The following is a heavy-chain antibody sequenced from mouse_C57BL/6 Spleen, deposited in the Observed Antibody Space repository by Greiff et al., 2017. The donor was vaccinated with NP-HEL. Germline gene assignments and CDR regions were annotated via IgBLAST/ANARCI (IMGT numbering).Heavy chain of an antibody. J-gene: IGHJ1*03. CDR1: GYSITSGYY. D-gene: IGHD2-4*01. V-gene: IGHV3-6*01. CDR3: ACYDDDGDWYFDV. Sequence: DVQLQESGPGLVKPSQSLSLTCSVTGYSITSGYYWNWIRQFPGTQLEWMGYIGYDGSNNYNPSLKNRISITRDTSKNQFFLKLNSVTTEYTATYYCACYDDDGDWYFDVWGTGTTVTVSS. CDR2: IGYDGSN.